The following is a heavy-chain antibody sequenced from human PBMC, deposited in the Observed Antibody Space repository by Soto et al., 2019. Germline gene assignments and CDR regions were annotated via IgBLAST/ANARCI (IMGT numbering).Heavy chain of an antibody. Sequence: SETLSLTCTVSGGSISSYYWSWIRQPPGKGLEWIGYIYYSGSTNYNPSLKSRVTISVDTSKNQFSLKLSSVTAADTAVYYCARYSSSWIFDYWGQGTLVTVSA. CDR1: GGSISSYY. CDR2: IYYSGST. D-gene: IGHD6-13*01. CDR3: ARYSSSWIFDY. V-gene: IGHV4-59*01. J-gene: IGHJ4*02.